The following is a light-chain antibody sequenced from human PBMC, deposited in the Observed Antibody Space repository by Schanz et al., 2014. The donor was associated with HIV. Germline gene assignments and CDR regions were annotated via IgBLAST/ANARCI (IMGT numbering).Light chain of an antibody. CDR1: QSVLYSSSNKNY. J-gene: IGKJ2*01. CDR2: WAS. CDR3: QQYHTPPQT. Sequence: DIVMTQSPDSLAVSLGERATINCKSSQSVLYSSSNKNYLAWYQQKPGQPPKLLIYWASTRESGVPDRFSGSGSGTDFTLTINSLQAEDVAVYYCQQYHTPPQTFGQGTKLEI. V-gene: IGKV4-1*01.